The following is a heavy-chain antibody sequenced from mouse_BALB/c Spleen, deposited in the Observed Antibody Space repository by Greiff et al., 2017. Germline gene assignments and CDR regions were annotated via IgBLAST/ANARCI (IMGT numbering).Heavy chain of an antibody. Sequence: EVQLVESGGGLVKPGGSLKLSCAASGFTFSSYTMSWVRQTPEKRLEWVATISSGGSYTYYPDSVKGRFTISRDNAKNTLYLQMSSLKSEDTAMYYCTRDEGYGYDDGYWYFDVWGAGTTVTVSS. CDR3: TRDEGYGYDDGYWYFDV. D-gene: IGHD2-2*01. J-gene: IGHJ1*01. CDR2: ISSGGSYT. V-gene: IGHV5-6-4*01. CDR1: GFTFSSYT.